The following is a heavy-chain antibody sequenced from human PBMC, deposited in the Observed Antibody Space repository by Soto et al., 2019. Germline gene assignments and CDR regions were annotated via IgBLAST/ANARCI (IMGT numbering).Heavy chain of an antibody. CDR2: ISWNSGNI. V-gene: IGHV3-9*01. Sequence: GGSLRLSCAASGFSFDCYAMNWVRQPPGKGLEWVSGISWNSGNIDYADSVKGRFTISRDNAKNSLYLQMNSLKAEDTALYYCVKASTYSSSQGWFDPWGQGTMVTVSS. J-gene: IGHJ5*02. D-gene: IGHD6-6*01. CDR3: VKASTYSSSQGWFDP. CDR1: GFSFDCYA.